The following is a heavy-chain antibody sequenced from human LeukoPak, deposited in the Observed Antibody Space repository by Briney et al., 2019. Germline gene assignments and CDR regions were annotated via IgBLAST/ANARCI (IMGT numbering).Heavy chain of an antibody. V-gene: IGHV1-69*06. CDR3: ARSRITMVRERSLPRSAFDI. Sequence: GASVKVSCKASGGTFSSYAISWVRQAPGQGLEWMGGIIPIFGSANYAQKFQGRVTITADKSTSTAYMELSSLRSEDTAVYYCARSRITMVRERSLPRSAFDIWGQGTVVTVSS. J-gene: IGHJ3*02. CDR2: IIPIFGSA. D-gene: IGHD3-10*01. CDR1: GGTFSSYA.